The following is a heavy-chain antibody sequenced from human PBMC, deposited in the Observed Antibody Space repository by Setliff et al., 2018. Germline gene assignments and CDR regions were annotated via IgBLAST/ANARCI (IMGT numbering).Heavy chain of an antibody. J-gene: IGHJ4*02. Sequence: ASVKVSCKASGYSFTSYYMHWVRQAPGQGLEWMGIINPSGGSASYAQKFQGRVTMTRDTSTSTFYMEVNVLRSEDTAVYYCARGGMAADGRKGVFEYWGQGTLVTVSS. CDR3: ARGGMAADGRKGVFEY. CDR1: GYSFTSYY. CDR2: INPSGGSA. V-gene: IGHV1-46*01. D-gene: IGHD6-13*01.